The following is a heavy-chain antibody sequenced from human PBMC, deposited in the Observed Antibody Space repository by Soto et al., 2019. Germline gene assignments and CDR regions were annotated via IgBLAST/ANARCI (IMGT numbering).Heavy chain of an antibody. D-gene: IGHD4-17*01. CDR3: EKDDGVYPSTAPH. V-gene: IGHV3-23*01. J-gene: IGHJ1*01. CDR1: GITISNYP. CDR2: ISGSGDRT. Sequence: EVQLLESGGGLVQPGGSLRLSCAASGITISNYPMSWVRQAPGKGLDWVSGISGSGDRTYYADSAKGRFTISKDISKNSLSLQLANLGVEDTAVYFCEKDDGVYPSTAPHWGQGTLVTVSS.